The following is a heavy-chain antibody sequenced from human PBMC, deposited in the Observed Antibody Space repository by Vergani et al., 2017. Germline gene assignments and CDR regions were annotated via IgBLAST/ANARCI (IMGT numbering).Heavy chain of an antibody. D-gene: IGHD3-16*01. CDR3: ARDFRGDSGDYYYYMDV. CDR2: ISSSGSTI. Sequence: VQLLESGGGLVQPGGSLRLSCAASGFTFSDYYMSWIRQAPGKGLEWVSYISSSGSTIYYADSVKGRFTISRDNSKNTLYLQMNSLRAEDTAVYYCARDFRGDSGDYYYYMDVWGKGTTVTVSS. J-gene: IGHJ6*03. CDR1: GFTFSDYY. V-gene: IGHV3-11*04.